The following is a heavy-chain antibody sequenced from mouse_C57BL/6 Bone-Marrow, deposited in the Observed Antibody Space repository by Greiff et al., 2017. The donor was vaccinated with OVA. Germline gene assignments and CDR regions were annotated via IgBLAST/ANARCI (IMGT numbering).Heavy chain of an antibody. V-gene: IGHV14-4*01. CDR3: TGYYYGSSPAGFAY. CDR1: GFNIKDDY. CDR2: IDPENGDT. Sequence: EVQLQQSGAELVRPGASVKLSCTASGFNIKDDYMHWVKQRPEQGLEWIGWIDPENGDTESASKFQGKATITADTSSNTAYLQLSSLTSEDTAFYYCTGYYYGSSPAGFAYWGQGTLVTVSA. J-gene: IGHJ3*01. D-gene: IGHD1-1*01.